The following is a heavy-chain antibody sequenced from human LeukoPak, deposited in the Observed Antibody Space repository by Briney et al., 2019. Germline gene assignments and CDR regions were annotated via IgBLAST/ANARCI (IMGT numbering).Heavy chain of an antibody. CDR3: AREKSPDYCSGGSCYFDY. Sequence: KPSETLSLTCTVSGDSISSRLYYWAWIRQPPGKGLEWIASIYYSGSTYYNPSLKSRVTISVDTSKNQFSLKLSSVTAADTAVYYCAREKSPDYCSGGSCYFDYWGQGTLVTVSS. CDR1: GDSISSRLYY. J-gene: IGHJ4*02. V-gene: IGHV4-39*07. D-gene: IGHD2-15*01. CDR2: IYYSGST.